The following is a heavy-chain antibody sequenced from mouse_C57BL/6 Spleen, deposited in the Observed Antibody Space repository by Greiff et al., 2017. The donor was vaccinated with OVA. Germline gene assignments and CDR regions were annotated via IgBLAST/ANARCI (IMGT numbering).Heavy chain of an antibody. CDR3: TREKSYYSNYLDY. CDR1: GFTFSSYA. D-gene: IGHD2-5*01. CDR2: ISSGGDYI. Sequence: EVQVVESGEGLVKPGGSLKLSCAASGFTFSSYAMSWVRQTPEKRLEWVAYISSGGDYIYYADTVKGRFTIARDNARNTLYLQMSSLKSEDTAMYYCTREKSYYSNYLDYWGQGTSVTVSS. J-gene: IGHJ4*01. V-gene: IGHV5-9-1*02.